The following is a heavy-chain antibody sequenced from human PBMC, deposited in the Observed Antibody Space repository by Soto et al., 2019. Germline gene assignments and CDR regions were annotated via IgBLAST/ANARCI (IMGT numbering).Heavy chain of an antibody. J-gene: IGHJ5*02. V-gene: IGHV4-30-4*01. CDR3: ARGLRVSSDWFDP. D-gene: IGHD6-13*01. Sequence: SSETLSLTCTVSGGSISSGDYYWSWIRQPPGKGLEWIGYIYYSGSTYYNPSLKSRVTISVDTSKNQFSLKLSSVTAADTAVYYCARGLRVSSDWFDPWGQGTLVTVSS. CDR2: IYYSGST. CDR1: GGSISSGDYY.